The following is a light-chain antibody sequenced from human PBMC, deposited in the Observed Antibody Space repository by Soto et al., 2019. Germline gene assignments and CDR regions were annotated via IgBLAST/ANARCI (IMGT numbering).Light chain of an antibody. J-gene: IGKJ4*01. V-gene: IGKV1-9*01. CDR1: QGISSY. Sequence: DIQLTQSPSFLSASVGDRVTITCRASQGISSYLAWYQQKPGKAPKLLIYAASTLQSGVPSRFSGSESGTECTLTISSLQPEDFATYYCQQLNTYPFTFGGGTKVEIK. CDR2: AAS. CDR3: QQLNTYPFT.